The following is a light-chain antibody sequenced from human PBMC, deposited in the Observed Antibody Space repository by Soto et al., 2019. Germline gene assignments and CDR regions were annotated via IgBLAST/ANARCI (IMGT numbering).Light chain of an antibody. J-gene: IGKJ1*01. CDR2: YAS. CDR3: QQSYILPRT. Sequence: DIQMTQSPSSLSASVGDRVTITFRSSQNVCNLLNWFQQKPGKAPNLLIYYASSLQFGVPSRFSGAGSGTDFSLTINSLQPEDFATYYCQQSYILPRTFGQGTRVEFK. CDR1: QNVCNL. V-gene: IGKV1-39*01.